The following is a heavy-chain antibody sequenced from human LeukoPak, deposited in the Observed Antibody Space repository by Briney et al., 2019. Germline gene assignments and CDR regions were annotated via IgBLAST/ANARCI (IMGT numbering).Heavy chain of an antibody. CDR2: INPNSGGT. D-gene: IGHD3-22*01. CDR1: GYTFTVYY. Sequence: ASVTVSCKSSGYTFTVYYMHWVRQAPGQGLGWMGWINPNSGGTDYAQKFQGRVTMTRDTSISTAYMELSRLRSDDTAVYYCAGGNYYDSTAPAYWGQGTLVTVCS. CDR3: AGGNYYDSTAPAY. V-gene: IGHV1-2*02. J-gene: IGHJ4*02.